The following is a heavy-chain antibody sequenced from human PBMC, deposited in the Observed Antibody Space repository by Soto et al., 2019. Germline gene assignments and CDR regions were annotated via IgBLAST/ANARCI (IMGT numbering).Heavy chain of an antibody. Sequence: XVSLRLSCAACGFTFSSYAMSWVRQAPGKGLEWVSAISGSGGSTYYADSVKGRFTISRDNSKNTLYLQMNSLRAEDTAVYYCAKDLDGYSSSSGPYNWFDPWGQGTLVTGSS. V-gene: IGHV3-23*01. D-gene: IGHD6-6*01. CDR2: ISGSGGST. CDR1: GFTFSSYA. J-gene: IGHJ5*02. CDR3: AKDLDGYSSSSGPYNWFDP.